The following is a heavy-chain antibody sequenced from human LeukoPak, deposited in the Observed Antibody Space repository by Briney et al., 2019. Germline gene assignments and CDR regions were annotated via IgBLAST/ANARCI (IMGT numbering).Heavy chain of an antibody. V-gene: IGHV3-11*01. CDR3: GTHAGRTGSDD. D-gene: IGHD3/OR15-3a*01. CDR1: GFIFSGYY. Sequence: GSLRLSCATSGFIFSGYYMSWIRQAPGKGLEWVSYISGSGNDISYADSVKGRFTISRDNAKGSLYLQMNSLRAADTAVYYCGTHAGRTGSDDWGQGTLVTVSS. J-gene: IGHJ4*02. CDR2: ISGSGNDI.